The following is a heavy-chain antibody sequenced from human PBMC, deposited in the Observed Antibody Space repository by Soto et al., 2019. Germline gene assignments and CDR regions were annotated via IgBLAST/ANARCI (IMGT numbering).Heavy chain of an antibody. CDR2: INHSGST. CDR1: GGSFSGYY. V-gene: IGHV4-34*01. J-gene: IGHJ3*02. CDR3: ARGAAFDI. Sequence: QVQLQQWGAGLLKPSETLSLTCAVYGGSFSGYYWSWIRQPPGKGLEWIGEINHSGSTNDNPSLKSRVTISVDTSKIQFSLKLGSVTAADTGVYYCARGAAFDIWGQGTMVTVSS.